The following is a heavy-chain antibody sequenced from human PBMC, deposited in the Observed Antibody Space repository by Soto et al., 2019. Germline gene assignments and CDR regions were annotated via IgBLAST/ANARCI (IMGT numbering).Heavy chain of an antibody. CDR3: ARGGFTYTYDS. CDR1: GSTFSDYY. V-gene: IGHV3-11*05. D-gene: IGHD2-2*02. CDR2: ISTSSSYT. J-gene: IGHJ5*01. Sequence: QVQLVESGGGLVKPGGSLRLSCAASGSTFSDYYMSWIRQAPGKGLEWISVISTSSSYTKYTDSVKGRFTINRDNAKNSLYLQMNNLRAEDMAVYYCARGGFTYTYDSWGQGTLVTVSS.